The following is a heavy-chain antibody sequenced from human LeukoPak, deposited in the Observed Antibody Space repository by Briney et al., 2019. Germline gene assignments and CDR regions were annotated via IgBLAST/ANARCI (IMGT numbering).Heavy chain of an antibody. CDR2: ISGYNGNT. CDR1: GYTFTSYG. Sequence: ASVKVSCKASGYTFTSYGISWVRQAPGQGLEWMGWISGYNGNTNYAQKFQGRVTMTTDTSTTTAYMELRSLRSDDTAVYYCARADIRAIASSGWYGFDYWGQGTLVTVSS. D-gene: IGHD6-19*01. J-gene: IGHJ4*02. CDR3: ARADIRAIASSGWYGFDY. V-gene: IGHV1-18*01.